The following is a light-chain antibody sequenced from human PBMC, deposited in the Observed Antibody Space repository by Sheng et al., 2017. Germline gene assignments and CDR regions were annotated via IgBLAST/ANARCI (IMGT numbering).Light chain of an antibody. Sequence: TQSPATLSVSPGERVTLSCRSSQSISTNLAWYQHKPGQAPRLLIYAASERATGTPDRFSGGGSGTDFTLTISSLEPEDFAVYYCQQRSNWPLTFGGGTKVEIK. CDR3: QQRSNWPLT. CDR1: QSISTN. V-gene: IGKV3-11*01. CDR2: AAS. J-gene: IGKJ4*01.